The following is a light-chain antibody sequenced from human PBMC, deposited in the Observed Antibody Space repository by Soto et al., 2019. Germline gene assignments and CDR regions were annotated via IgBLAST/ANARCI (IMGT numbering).Light chain of an antibody. V-gene: IGLV1-40*01. CDR2: GNS. CDR3: PPYDSSLRGWV. J-gene: IGLJ3*02. CDR1: SSNIGAGYN. Sequence: QSVLTQPPSVSGAPGQRVTISCTGSSSNIGAGYNVHWYQQLPGTAPKLLIFGNSNRPSGVPDRFSGSKSGTSASLAITGVQGEEGADYHSPPYDSSLRGWVFGGGTKLTVL.